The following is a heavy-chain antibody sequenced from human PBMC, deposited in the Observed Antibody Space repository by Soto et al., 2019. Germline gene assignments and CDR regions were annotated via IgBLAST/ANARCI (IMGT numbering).Heavy chain of an antibody. V-gene: IGHV1-69*13. Sequence: GASVKVSCKASGGTFSSYAISWVRQAPGQGLEWMGGIIPIFGTANYAQKFQGRVTITADESTSTAYMELSSLRSEDTAVYYCARDRGSGSYSPLDLWGQGTLVTVSS. CDR2: IIPIFGTA. CDR1: GGTFSSYA. D-gene: IGHD1-26*01. J-gene: IGHJ5*02. CDR3: ARDRGSGSYSPLDL.